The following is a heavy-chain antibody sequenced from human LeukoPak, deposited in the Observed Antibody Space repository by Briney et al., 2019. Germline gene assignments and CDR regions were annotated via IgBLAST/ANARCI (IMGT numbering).Heavy chain of an antibody. V-gene: IGHV3-23*01. CDR2: ITGSGGRT. D-gene: IGHD3-22*01. Sequence: GGSLRLSCAASGFTFSSYAMNWVRQAPGKGLEWVSAITGSGGRTYYADFVKGRFTISRDNAKNSLYLQMNSLRAEDTALYYCARSSDDSSGYDAFDVWGQGTMVTVSS. CDR3: ARSSDDSSGYDAFDV. J-gene: IGHJ3*01. CDR1: GFTFSSYA.